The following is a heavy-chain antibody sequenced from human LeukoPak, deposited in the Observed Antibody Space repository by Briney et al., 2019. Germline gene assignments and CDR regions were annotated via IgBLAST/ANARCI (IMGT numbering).Heavy chain of an antibody. J-gene: IGHJ4*02. D-gene: IGHD3-10*01. CDR1: GFTLSSYW. Sequence: GGSLRLSCAASGFTLSSYWMSWVRQAPGKGLEWVANIKQDGSEKYYADSVKGRFTISRDNAMDTLYLQMNSLRADDTAVYYYAKDRVDGSGSQFDSWGQGSLVIVSS. CDR3: AKDRVDGSGSQFDS. CDR2: IKQDGSEK. V-gene: IGHV3-7*03.